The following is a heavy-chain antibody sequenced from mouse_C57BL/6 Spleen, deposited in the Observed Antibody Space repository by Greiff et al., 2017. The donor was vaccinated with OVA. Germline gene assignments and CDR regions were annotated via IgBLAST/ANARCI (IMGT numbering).Heavy chain of an antibody. V-gene: IGHV1-80*01. CDR1: GYAFSSYW. CDR2: IYPGDGDT. CDR3: ARGYGSSYLNWYFDV. Sequence: VKLQESGAELVKPGASVKISCKASGYAFSSYWMNWVKQRPGKGLEWIGQIYPGDGDTNYNGKFKGKATLTADKSSSTAYMQLSSLTSEDSAVYFCARGYGSSYLNWYFDVWGTGTTVTVSS. J-gene: IGHJ1*03. D-gene: IGHD1-1*01.